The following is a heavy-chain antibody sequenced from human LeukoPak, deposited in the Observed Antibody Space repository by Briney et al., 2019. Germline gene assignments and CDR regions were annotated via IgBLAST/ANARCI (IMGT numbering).Heavy chain of an antibody. CDR3: ARPRDSGWSKTWDY. V-gene: IGHV3-7*03. Sequence: PGGCLRLSCAGSGFTFSSYWMRWVRQAPGKGVEGVANIKQDGSEKYYVESVKGGFTISRDNAQTSLYLQVSSLRAEDTAVYYCARPRDSGWSKTWDYWGQGTLVTVSS. CDR1: GFTFSSYW. D-gene: IGHD6-13*01. J-gene: IGHJ4*02. CDR2: IKQDGSEK.